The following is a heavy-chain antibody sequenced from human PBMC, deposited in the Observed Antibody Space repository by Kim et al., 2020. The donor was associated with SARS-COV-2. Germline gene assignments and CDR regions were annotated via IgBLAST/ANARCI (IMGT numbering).Heavy chain of an antibody. CDR1: GFTFSTYS. Sequence: GGSLRLSCAASGFTFSTYSMNWIRQAPGKGPEWISYIRSSDGTIEHADSVRGRFTISTDRATNSLYLQMNSLRDEDTAVYYCARDFIFGFDIWGQGTGV. V-gene: IGHV3-48*02. CDR2: IRSSDGTI. D-gene: IGHD2-21*01. CDR3: ARDFIFGFDI. J-gene: IGHJ3*02.